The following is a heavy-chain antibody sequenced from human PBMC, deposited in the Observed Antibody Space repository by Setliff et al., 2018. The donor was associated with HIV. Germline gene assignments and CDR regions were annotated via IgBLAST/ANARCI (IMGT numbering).Heavy chain of an antibody. Sequence: PGGSLRLSCAASGFTFSSYSMNWVRQAPGKGLEWVSVIYSVGITYYTDSVKGRFTISRDNSKNTLYLQMNSLRAEDTAVYYCARVFGPFDYWGQGTLVTVSS. CDR3: ARVFGPFDY. V-gene: IGHV3-53*01. CDR1: GFTFSSYS. J-gene: IGHJ4*02. CDR2: IYSVGIT. D-gene: IGHD3-10*02.